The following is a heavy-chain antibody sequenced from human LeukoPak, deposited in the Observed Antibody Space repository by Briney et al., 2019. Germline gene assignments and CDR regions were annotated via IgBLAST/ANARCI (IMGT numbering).Heavy chain of an antibody. J-gene: IGHJ3*02. CDR2: ISWNSGSI. D-gene: IGHD3-16*02. CDR3: AKVLVTFGGLIVLGGGFDI. Sequence: GGSLRLSCAASGFTFDDYAMHWVRQAPGKGLEWVSGISWNSGSIGYADSVKGRFTISRDNAKNSLYLQMNSLRAEDTALYYCAKVLVTFGGLIVLGGGFDIWGQGTMVTVSS. V-gene: IGHV3-9*01. CDR1: GFTFDDYA.